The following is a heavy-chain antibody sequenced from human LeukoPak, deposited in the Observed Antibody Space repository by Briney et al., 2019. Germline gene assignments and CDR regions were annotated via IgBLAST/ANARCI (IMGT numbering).Heavy chain of an antibody. D-gene: IGHD2-8*01. CDR2: IYYSGST. Sequence: SETLSLTCTVSGGSISSYSWSWIRQPPGKGLEWIGYIYYSGSTNYNPSLKSRVTMSVDTSKNEFSLKLSSVTAADTAVYYCARHVYCTNGICSDYWGQGTLVTVSS. V-gene: IGHV4-59*08. CDR1: GGSISSYS. J-gene: IGHJ4*02. CDR3: ARHVYCTNGICSDY.